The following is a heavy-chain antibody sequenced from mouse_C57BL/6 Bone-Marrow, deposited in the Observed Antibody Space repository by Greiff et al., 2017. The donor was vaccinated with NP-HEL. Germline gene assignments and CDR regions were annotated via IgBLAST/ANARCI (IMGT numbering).Heavy chain of an antibody. CDR3: AREYDGYLAWFAY. D-gene: IGHD2-3*01. CDR2: INPNNGGT. V-gene: IGHV1-26*01. CDR1: GYTFTDYY. J-gene: IGHJ3*01. Sequence: QLQQSGPELVKPGASVKISCKASGYTFTDYYMNWVKQSHGKSLEWIGDINPNNGGTSYNQKFKGKATLTVDKSSSTAYMELRSLTSEDSAVYYCAREYDGYLAWFAYWGQGTLVTVSA.